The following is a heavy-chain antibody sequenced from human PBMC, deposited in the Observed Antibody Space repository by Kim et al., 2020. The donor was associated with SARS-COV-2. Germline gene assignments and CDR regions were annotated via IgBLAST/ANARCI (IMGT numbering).Heavy chain of an antibody. V-gene: IGHV3-23*01. D-gene: IGHD3-10*01. CDR1: GFTFSNYA. CDR2: ITGSGHST. Sequence: GGSLRLSCAASGFTFSNYAISWVRQAPGKGLEWVSAITGSGHSTSYADSVKGHFTISRDNSKNTLYLQMDSLRAEDTAIYFCAKNKAYGGNSGSCFDYWGQGTLVTVYS. CDR3: AKNKAYGGNSGSCFDY. J-gene: IGHJ4*02.